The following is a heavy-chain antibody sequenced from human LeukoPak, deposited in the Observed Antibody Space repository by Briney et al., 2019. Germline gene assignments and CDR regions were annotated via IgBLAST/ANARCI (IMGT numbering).Heavy chain of an antibody. J-gene: IGHJ4*02. CDR3: ARDTLGEGEDANYAVYYFDY. CDR1: GFRFNTYW. D-gene: IGHD4/OR15-4a*01. Sequence: GGSLSLSCAASGFRFNTYWMSWVRQAPGKGLEWVANIKQDGNEQYYADSVKGRFTISRDNGKNSLDLQMNILRADDTAVYYCARDTLGEGEDANYAVYYFDYWGQGTVVTVSS. V-gene: IGHV3-7*01. CDR2: IKQDGNEQ.